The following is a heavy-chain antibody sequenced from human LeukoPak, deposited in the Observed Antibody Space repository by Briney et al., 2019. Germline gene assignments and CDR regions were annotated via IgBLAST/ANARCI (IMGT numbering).Heavy chain of an antibody. V-gene: IGHV3-23*01. CDR1: GFTFSSYA. CDR3: AKHQRYCSGGSCYGSYYYYGMDV. J-gene: IGHJ6*02. Sequence: PGGSLRLSCAASGFTFSSYAMSWVRQAPGKGLEWVSGISGSGGNTYYADSVKGRFTISRDNSKNTLYLQMNSLRAEDTAVYYCAKHQRYCSGGSCYGSYYYYGMDVWGQGTTVTVSS. CDR2: ISGSGGNT. D-gene: IGHD2-15*01.